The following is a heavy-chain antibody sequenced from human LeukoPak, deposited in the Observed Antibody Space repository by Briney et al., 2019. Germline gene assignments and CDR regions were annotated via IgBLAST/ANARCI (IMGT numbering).Heavy chain of an antibody. V-gene: IGHV3-48*01. D-gene: IGHD2-21*01. CDR3: ARVGTEFHIGY. Sequence: PGGSLRLSCAASGFTFSSYSMNWVRQAPGKGLEWVSYISSSSSTIYYADSVKGRFTISRDNAKNSLYLQMNSLRAEDTAVYYCARVGTEFHIGYWGQGTLVTVSS. CDR1: GFTFSSYS. CDR2: ISSSSSTI. J-gene: IGHJ4*02.